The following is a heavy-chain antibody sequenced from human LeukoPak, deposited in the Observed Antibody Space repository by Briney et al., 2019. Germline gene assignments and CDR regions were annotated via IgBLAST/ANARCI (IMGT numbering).Heavy chain of an antibody. Sequence: PGGSLRLSCAASGFTFSSYGMHWVRQAPGKGLEWVAVISYDGSNKYYADSVKGRFTISRDNSKNTLYLQMNSLRAEDTAVYYCAKGYSWYYYGSGSFLPDAFDIWGQGTMVTVSS. CDR2: ISYDGSNK. D-gene: IGHD3-10*01. J-gene: IGHJ3*02. CDR3: AKGYSWYYYGSGSFLPDAFDI. V-gene: IGHV3-30*18. CDR1: GFTFSSYG.